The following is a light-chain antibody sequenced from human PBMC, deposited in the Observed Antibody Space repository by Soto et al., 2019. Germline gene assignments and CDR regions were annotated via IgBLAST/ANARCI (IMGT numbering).Light chain of an antibody. CDR1: QSVSSSY. Sequence: EILFTQSPGTLSLSPGERATLSCRASQSVSSSYLAWYQQKPGQAPRLIIYGASSRATGIPDRFSGSGAGTDFTLTFSRLEPEDFAAYYCQQYGSSPPITFGQGTRLE. V-gene: IGKV3-20*01. J-gene: IGKJ5*01. CDR2: GAS. CDR3: QQYGSSPPIT.